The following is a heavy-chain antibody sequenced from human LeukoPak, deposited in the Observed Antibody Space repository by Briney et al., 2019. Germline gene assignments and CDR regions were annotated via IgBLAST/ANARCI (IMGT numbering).Heavy chain of an antibody. Sequence: ASVKVSCKASGYTFTCYYMHWVRQAPGQGLEWMGRINPNSGGTNYAQKFQGRVTMTRDTSISTAYMELSRLRSDDTAVYYCARSTTAMVAFDYWGQGTLVTVSS. D-gene: IGHD5-18*01. CDR3: ARSTTAMVAFDY. CDR1: GYTFTCYY. J-gene: IGHJ4*02. CDR2: INPNSGGT. V-gene: IGHV1-2*06.